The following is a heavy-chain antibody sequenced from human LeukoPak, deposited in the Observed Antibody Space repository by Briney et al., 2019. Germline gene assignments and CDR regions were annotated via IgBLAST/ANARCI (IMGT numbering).Heavy chain of an antibody. V-gene: IGHV4-59*01. CDR1: GGSISSYY. J-gene: IGHJ4*02. CDR2: IYYSGST. Sequence: SETLSLTCTVPGGSISSYYWSWIRQPPGKGLEWIGYIYYSGSTNYNPSLKSRVTISVDTSKNQFSLKLSSVTAADTAVYYCAGKEWELHPFDYWGQGTLVTVSS. D-gene: IGHD1-26*01. CDR3: AGKEWELHPFDY.